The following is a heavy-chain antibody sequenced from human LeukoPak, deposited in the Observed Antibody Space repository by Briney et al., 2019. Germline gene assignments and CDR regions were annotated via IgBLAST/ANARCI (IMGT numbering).Heavy chain of an antibody. J-gene: IGHJ2*01. Sequence: GGSLRLSCTASGFTFSGYEMTWVRQAPGKGLEWMSYISVNGGAMHYADSVRGRFTTSRDDAKDSLYLHMNSLRVEDTAIYYCARKTDRLGAVGRDRYFDLWGRGTLITVSS. V-gene: IGHV3-48*03. CDR2: ISVNGGAM. CDR1: GFTFSGYE. CDR3: ARKTDRLGAVGRDRYFDL. D-gene: IGHD6-13*01.